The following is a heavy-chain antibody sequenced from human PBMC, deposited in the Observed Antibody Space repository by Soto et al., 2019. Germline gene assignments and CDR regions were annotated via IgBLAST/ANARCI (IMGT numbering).Heavy chain of an antibody. V-gene: IGHV3-23*01. Sequence: AGGPRRSPGAPPEFALGSNPWGGSGQAPEKGLEWVSGIRDSGGITYNADSVKGRFTISRDNSRNTLYLQMNSLRAEDTAVYYCARRAFGSSRTFDIWGQGTMVTVSS. CDR2: IRDSGGIT. CDR3: ARRAFGSSRTFDI. J-gene: IGHJ3*02. CDR1: EFALGSNP. D-gene: IGHD6-6*01.